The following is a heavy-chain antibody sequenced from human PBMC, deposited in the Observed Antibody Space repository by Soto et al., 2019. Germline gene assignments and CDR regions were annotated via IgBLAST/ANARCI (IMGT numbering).Heavy chain of an antibody. CDR3: ARDGDIVLMVYAPGDYYYGMDV. D-gene: IGHD2-8*01. CDR2: IWYDGSNK. V-gene: IGHV3-33*01. CDR1: GFTFSSCG. Sequence: GGSLRLSCAASGFTFSSCGMHWVRQAPGKGLEWVAVIWYDGSNKYYADSVKGRFTISRDNSKNTLYLQMNSLRAEDTAVYYCARDGDIVLMVYAPGDYYYGMDVWGQGTTVTVSS. J-gene: IGHJ6*02.